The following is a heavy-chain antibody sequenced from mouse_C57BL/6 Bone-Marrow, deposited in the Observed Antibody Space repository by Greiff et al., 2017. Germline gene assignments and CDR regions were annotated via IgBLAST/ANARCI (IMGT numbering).Heavy chain of an antibody. D-gene: IGHD1-1*02. V-gene: IGHV1-81*01. CDR2: IYPRSGNT. CDR1: GYTFTSYG. CDR3: ARAGGLWEPAWVAY. Sequence: VQLQQSGAELARPGASVKLSCKASGYTFTSYGISWVKQRTGQGLEWIGEIYPRSGNTYYNEKFKGKATLTADKSSSTAYMELRSLPSEDSAVYFYARAGGLWEPAWVAYWGQGTLVTVSA. J-gene: IGHJ3*01.